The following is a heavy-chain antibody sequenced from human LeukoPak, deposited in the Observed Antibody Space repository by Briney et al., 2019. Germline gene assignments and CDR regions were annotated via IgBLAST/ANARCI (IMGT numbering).Heavy chain of an antibody. CDR1: GGSISSYY. V-gene: IGHV4-59*01. J-gene: IGHJ3*02. CDR2: IYYDGTT. Sequence: PSETLSLTCTVSGGSISSYYWSWIRQSPGKGLEWIGYIYYDGTTNYNPSLKRRVTISLDTSKNQFSLRVKSLTAADTAVYYCARERGDTAAPDAFDIWGQGTLVTVSS. D-gene: IGHD5-18*01. CDR3: ARERGDTAAPDAFDI.